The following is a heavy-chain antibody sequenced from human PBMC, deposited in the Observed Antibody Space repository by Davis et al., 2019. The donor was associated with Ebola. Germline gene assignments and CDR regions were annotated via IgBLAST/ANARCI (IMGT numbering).Heavy chain of an antibody. V-gene: IGHV3-23*01. CDR1: GFTFSSYA. D-gene: IGHD6-6*01. Sequence: GESLKISCAASGFTFSSYAMSWVRQAPGKGLEWVSAISDSGGSTYYADSVKGRFTISRDNSKNTLYLQMNSLRAEDTAVYYCAKDSSSSSKGFDYWGQGTLVTVSS. CDR3: AKDSSSSSKGFDY. CDR2: ISDSGGST. J-gene: IGHJ4*02.